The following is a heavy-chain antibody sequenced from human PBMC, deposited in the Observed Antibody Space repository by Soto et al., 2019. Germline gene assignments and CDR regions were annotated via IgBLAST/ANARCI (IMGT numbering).Heavy chain of an antibody. D-gene: IGHD6-13*01. CDR3: ATGSSSAWSAS. Sequence: GAPVKVSCKACGYTIASSGISSVRQAPGQGVEWMGWVSDYNGKTHDAQKLQGRVTMTTDTSTSTAYMELRRLRSDDTALQYCATGSSSAWSASWRQGTLAPV. J-gene: IGHJ5*02. CDR1: GYTIASSG. V-gene: IGHV1-18*01. CDR2: VSDYNGKT.